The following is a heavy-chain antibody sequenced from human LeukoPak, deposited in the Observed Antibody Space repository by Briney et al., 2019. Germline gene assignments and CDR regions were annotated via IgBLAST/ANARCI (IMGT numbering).Heavy chain of an antibody. CDR3: ARASIAGNWFDP. CDR1: GGSISSGGYS. Sequence: PSETLSLTCAVSGGSISSGGYSWSWIRQPPGKGLEWIGYIYHSGSTYYNPSLKSRVTISVDRSKNQFSLKLSSVTAADTAVYYCARASIAGNWFDPWGQGTLVTVPS. V-gene: IGHV4-30-2*01. D-gene: IGHD6-6*01. CDR2: IYHSGST. J-gene: IGHJ5*02.